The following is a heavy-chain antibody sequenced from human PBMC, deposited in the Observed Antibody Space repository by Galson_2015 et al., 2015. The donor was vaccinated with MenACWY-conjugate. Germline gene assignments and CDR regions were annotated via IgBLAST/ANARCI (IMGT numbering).Heavy chain of an antibody. J-gene: IGHJ6*03. Sequence: SLRLSCAASGFTFRRFGMHWVRQAPGKGLEWMAVISYDGSNESYADSVKGRFTLSRDNSKNTAYLQMSGLRADDTAVYYCAKDWSVPYSTISYYFYMDVWGKGTTSPSP. D-gene: IGHD6-13*01. CDR3: AKDWSVPYSTISYYFYMDV. CDR1: GFTFRRFG. CDR2: ISYDGSNE. V-gene: IGHV3-30*18.